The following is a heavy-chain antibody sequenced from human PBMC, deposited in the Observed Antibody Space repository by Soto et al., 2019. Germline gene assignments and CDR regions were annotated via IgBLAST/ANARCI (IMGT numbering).Heavy chain of an antibody. CDR2: IYYSGRT. V-gene: IGHV4-59*08. CDR3: ARRPAAEAFDI. J-gene: IGHJ3*02. CDR1: DGSISNYY. D-gene: IGHD6-13*01. Sequence: QVQLQESGPGLVKPSETLSLTCTVSDGSISNYYWSWIRQPPGKGLEWIGYIYYSGRTDYNPSLKSRVTFSVYTSKNQFSLKLSSVTAADTAVYYCARRPAAEAFDIWGQGTMVTVSS.